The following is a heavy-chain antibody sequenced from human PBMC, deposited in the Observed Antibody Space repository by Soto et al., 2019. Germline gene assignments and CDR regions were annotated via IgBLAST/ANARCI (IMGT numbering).Heavy chain of an antibody. D-gene: IGHD4-4*01. Sequence: SVKVSCKASGGTFSSYAISWVRQAPGQGLEWMGGIIPIFGTANCAQKFQGRVTITADKSTSTAYMELSSLRSEDTAVYYCARLQPMYYFDYWGKGTLVTVSS. J-gene: IGHJ4*02. CDR1: GGTFSSYA. CDR3: ARLQPMYYFDY. CDR2: IIPIFGTA. V-gene: IGHV1-69*06.